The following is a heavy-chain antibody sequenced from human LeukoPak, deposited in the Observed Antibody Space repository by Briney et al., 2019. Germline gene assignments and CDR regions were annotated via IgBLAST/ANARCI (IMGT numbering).Heavy chain of an antibody. CDR3: NYYGSGSPDAFDF. J-gene: IGHJ3*01. CDR2: MYNRGRT. CDR1: GGSISSADYY. V-gene: IGHV4-30-4*01. D-gene: IGHD3-10*01. Sequence: SETLSLTCAVSGGSISSADYYWNWVRQPPGKGLEWIGYMYNRGRTYYNPSLKSRGTISLDTSKNQFSLRLTSVTDADTAVYYCNYYGSGSPDAFDFWGQGTMVTVSS.